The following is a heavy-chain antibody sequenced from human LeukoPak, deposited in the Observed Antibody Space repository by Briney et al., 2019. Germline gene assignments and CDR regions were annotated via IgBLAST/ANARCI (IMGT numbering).Heavy chain of an antibody. Sequence: PGGSLRLSCAASGFTFSSYAMSWVRQAPGKGLEWVSAISGSGGSTYYADSVKGRFTISRDNSKNTLYLQMNSLRAEDTALYYCATLGKVLPYFDYWGQGTLVTVSS. J-gene: IGHJ4*02. V-gene: IGHV3-23*01. D-gene: IGHD2/OR15-2a*01. CDR3: ATLGKVLPYFDY. CDR2: ISGSGGST. CDR1: GFTFSSYA.